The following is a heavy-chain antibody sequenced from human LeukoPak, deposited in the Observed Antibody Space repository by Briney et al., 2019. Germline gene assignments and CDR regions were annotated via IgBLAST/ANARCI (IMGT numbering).Heavy chain of an antibody. Sequence: ASVKVSCKASGYTFTKYYIHWVRQAPGQGLEWMGMINPSDGATTYAQRFQGRVIMTRDMSTTTVYMDLRSLRSADTAVYFCARGQGGGLSGSLGVLFASYYTYYYMDVWGRGTTVSVSS. D-gene: IGHD1-26*01. CDR3: ARGQGGGLSGSLGVLFASYYTYYYMDV. V-gene: IGHV1-46*01. CDR2: INPSDGAT. J-gene: IGHJ6*03. CDR1: GYTFTKYY.